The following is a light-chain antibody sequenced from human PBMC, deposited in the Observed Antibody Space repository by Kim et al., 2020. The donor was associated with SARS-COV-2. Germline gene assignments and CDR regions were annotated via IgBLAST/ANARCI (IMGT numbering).Light chain of an antibody. V-gene: IGKV1-27*01. J-gene: IGKJ4*01. Sequence: ASVGDRVTITCRASQGISNYLAWYQQKPGKVPKVLIYTASTLHSGVPSRFSGSGSGTDFTLTITSLQPEDVATYYCQNYNSVPLTFGGGTKVEIK. CDR2: TAS. CDR3: QNYNSVPLT. CDR1: QGISNY.